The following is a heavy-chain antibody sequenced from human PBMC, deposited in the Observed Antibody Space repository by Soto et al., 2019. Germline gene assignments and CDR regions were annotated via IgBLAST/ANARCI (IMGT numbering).Heavy chain of an antibody. V-gene: IGHV4-30-4*01. CDR2: IYYSGST. J-gene: IGHJ4*02. CDR3: ARYRSGESNCGSCYSPFDY. Sequence: PSETLSLTCTVSGGSISSGDYYWSWIRQPPGKGLEWIGYIYYSGSTYYNPSLKSRVTISVDTSKNQFSLKVSSVTAADTAVYYCARYRSGESNCGSCYSPFDYWGQGTLVTVSS. D-gene: IGHD2-15*01. CDR1: GGSISSGDYY.